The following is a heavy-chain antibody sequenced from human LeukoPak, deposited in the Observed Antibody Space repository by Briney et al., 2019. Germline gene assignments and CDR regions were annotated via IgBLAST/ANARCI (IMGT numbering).Heavy chain of an antibody. CDR3: ARDSYRSSSWGRGDY. D-gene: IGHD6-13*01. CDR1: GYSISTLSN. Sequence: SEILSLTCTVSGYSISTLSNWGWIRQSPGKGLEWVASIYHGGSTYYNPSLRGRVTISMDTSKNQISLTLTSVTAADTAVYYCARDSYRSSSWGRGDYWGQGTLVTVSS. CDR2: IYHGGST. J-gene: IGHJ4*02. V-gene: IGHV4-38-2*02.